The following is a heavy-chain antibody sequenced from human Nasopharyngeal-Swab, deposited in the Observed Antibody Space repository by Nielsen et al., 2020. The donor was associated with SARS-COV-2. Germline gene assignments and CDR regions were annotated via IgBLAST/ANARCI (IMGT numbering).Heavy chain of an antibody. CDR1: GFTLSAHY. CDR2: SRNKSKGYTT. V-gene: IGHV3-72*01. CDR3: ARDLSSVWTSGLGV. D-gene: IGHD6-19*01. J-gene: IGHJ6*02. Sequence: GESLKTPRAAPGFTLSAHYMDWVRQAPGKGPEWVGRSRNKSKGYTTAYAASVRGRFTISRDDSKDSLYLQMNSLKTEDTAVYYCARDLSSVWTSGLGVWGQGTTVTVSS.